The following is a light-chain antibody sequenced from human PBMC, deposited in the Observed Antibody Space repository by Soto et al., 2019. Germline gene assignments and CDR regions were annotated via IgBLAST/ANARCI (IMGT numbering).Light chain of an antibody. V-gene: IGKV1D-12*01. CDR1: QDIAAY. CDR3: QQAYSFPIT. J-gene: IGKJ5*01. Sequence: DIQVTQSPSSVSASVGGRVTITCLASQDIAAYLAWYQHKPGRAPELLIHAASSLQSGVPSRFSGSGSGTDFTLTINSLQPEDFATYYCQQAYSFPITFGQGTRLEIK. CDR2: AAS.